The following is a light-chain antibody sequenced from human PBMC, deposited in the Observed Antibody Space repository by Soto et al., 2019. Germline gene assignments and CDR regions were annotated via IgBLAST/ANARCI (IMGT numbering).Light chain of an antibody. Sequence: QSVLTQPPSASGTPGQRVIISCSGSSSNIGSNYVYWYQQLPGTAPKLLICKNNQRPSGVPDRFSGSKSGTSASVAISGLRSEDEADYYCAAWDDSLSGGVFGTGTKVTVL. CDR3: AAWDDSLSGGV. V-gene: IGLV1-47*01. J-gene: IGLJ1*01. CDR1: SSNIGSNY. CDR2: KNN.